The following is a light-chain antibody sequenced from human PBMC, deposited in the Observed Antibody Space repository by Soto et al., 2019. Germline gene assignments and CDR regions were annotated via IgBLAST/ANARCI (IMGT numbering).Light chain of an antibody. CDR2: RNT. V-gene: IGLV1-44*01. CDR3: AAWGDSLDSPV. J-gene: IGLJ2*01. CDR1: NSNVGSYT. Sequence: QSVLTQPPSASGTPGQRVTISCSGTNSNVGSYTVDWYQQIPGTAPKLLIYRNTQRPSGVSDRFSGSKSGTSASLAISGLQSEDEADYYCAAWGDSLDSPVFGGGTKLTVL.